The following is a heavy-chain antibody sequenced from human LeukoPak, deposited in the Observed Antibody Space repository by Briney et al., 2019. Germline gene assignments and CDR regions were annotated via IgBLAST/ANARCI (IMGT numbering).Heavy chain of an antibody. CDR1: GYTFTGYY. J-gene: IGHJ5*02. V-gene: IGHV1-2*06. CDR3: ARGEVGATRNWFDP. D-gene: IGHD1-26*01. Sequence: GASVKVSCKASGYTFTGYYMHWVRQAPGQGLEWMGRINPNSGGTNYAQKFQGRVTMTRDMSISTAYMELSRLRSDDTAVYYCARGEVGATRNWFDPWGQGTLVTVSS. CDR2: INPNSGGT.